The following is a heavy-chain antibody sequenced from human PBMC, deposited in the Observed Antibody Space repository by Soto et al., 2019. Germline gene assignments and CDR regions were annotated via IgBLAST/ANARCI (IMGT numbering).Heavy chain of an antibody. CDR1: GFTFSSYA. Sequence: GGSLRLSCAASGFTFSSYAMSWVRQAPGKGLEWVSAISGSGGSTYYADSVKGRFTISRDNSKNTLYLQMNSLRAEDTAVYYCAKGLTMVRGVSMLAFDIWGQGTMVTVSS. J-gene: IGHJ3*02. V-gene: IGHV3-23*01. D-gene: IGHD3-10*01. CDR3: AKGLTMVRGVSMLAFDI. CDR2: ISGSGGST.